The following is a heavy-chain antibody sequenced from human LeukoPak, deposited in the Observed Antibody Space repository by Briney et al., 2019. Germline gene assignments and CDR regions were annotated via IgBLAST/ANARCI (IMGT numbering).Heavy chain of an antibody. CDR3: AIRWYSSSSDDY. Sequence: SVKVSCKASGGTFSSYAISWVRQAPGQGLEWMGGIIPIFGTADYAQKFQGRVTITADESTSTAYMELSSLRSEDTAVYYCAIRWYSSSSDDYWGQGSLVTVSS. CDR1: GGTFSSYA. D-gene: IGHD6-6*01. J-gene: IGHJ4*02. V-gene: IGHV1-69*13. CDR2: IIPIFGTA.